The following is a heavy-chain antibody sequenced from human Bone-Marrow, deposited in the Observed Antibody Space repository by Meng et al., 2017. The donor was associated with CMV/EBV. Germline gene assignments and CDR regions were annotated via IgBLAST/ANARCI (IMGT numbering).Heavy chain of an antibody. Sequence: GSLRLSCAVYGGSFSGYYWRWIRQPPGKGLEWIGEINHSGSTNYNPSLKSRVTISVDTSKNQFSLKLSSVTAADTAVYYCARGYPVLGRYYYYYGMDVWGQGTTVTVSS. CDR3: ARGYPVLGRYYYYYGMDV. D-gene: IGHD4/OR15-4a*01. CDR1: GGSFSGYY. V-gene: IGHV4-34*01. CDR2: INHSGST. J-gene: IGHJ6*02.